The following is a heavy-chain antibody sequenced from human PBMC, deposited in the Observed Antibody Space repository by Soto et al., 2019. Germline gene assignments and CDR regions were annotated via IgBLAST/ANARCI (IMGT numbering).Heavy chain of an antibody. J-gene: IGHJ4*02. CDR2: ISSSSSYI. Sequence: EVQLVESGGGLVKPGGSLRLSCAASGFTFSSYSMNWVRQAPGKGLEWVSSISSSSSYIYYADSVKGRFTISRDNAKNSQYLQMNSLRAEDTAVYYCARALAVQYPDYWGQGTLVTVSS. D-gene: IGHD4-4*01. V-gene: IGHV3-21*01. CDR3: ARALAVQYPDY. CDR1: GFTFSSYS.